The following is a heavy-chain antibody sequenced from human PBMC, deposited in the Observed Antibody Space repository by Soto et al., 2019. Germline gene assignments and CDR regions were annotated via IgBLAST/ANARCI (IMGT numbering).Heavy chain of an antibody. J-gene: IGHJ4*02. CDR2: TYYSGST. V-gene: IGHV4-59*01. D-gene: IGHD2-15*01. CDR1: GGSISGYY. CDR3: ARSGAVVAYFDY. Sequence: SETLSLTCTVSGGSISGYYWSWIRQPPGKGLEWIGYTYYSGSTNYNPSPKSRVTISVDTSKNQYSLKLRSVTAAATAVYYCARSGAVVAYFDYWGQGTLVTVSS.